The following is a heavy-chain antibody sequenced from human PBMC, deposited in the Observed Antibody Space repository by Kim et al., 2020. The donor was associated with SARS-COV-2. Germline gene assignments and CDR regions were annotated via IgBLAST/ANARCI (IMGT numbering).Heavy chain of an antibody. V-gene: IGHV3-15*01. D-gene: IGHD3-10*01. Sequence: GGSLRLSCAASGFTFSNAWMSWVRQAPGKGPEWVGRIKSKTDGGTTDYAAPVKGRFTISRDDSKNTLYLQMNSLKTEDTAVYYCTTDRNDLMVRGVMDAFDIWGQGTMVTVSS. J-gene: IGHJ3*02. CDR3: TTDRNDLMVRGVMDAFDI. CDR2: IKSKTDGGTT. CDR1: GFTFSNAW.